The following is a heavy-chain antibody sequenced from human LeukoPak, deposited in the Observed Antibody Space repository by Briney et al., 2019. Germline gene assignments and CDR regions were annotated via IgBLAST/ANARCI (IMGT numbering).Heavy chain of an antibody. J-gene: IGHJ4*02. CDR2: ISGSGSNT. V-gene: IGHV3-23*01. D-gene: IGHD3-3*01. CDR1: GFTFSSCA. Sequence: PGGSLRLSCAASGFTFSSCAMIWVRQAPGKGLEWVSSISGSGSNTYHADPTKGRFTISRDNSKNTLFLQMNSLRAEDTAMYYCAREATTSSYYSLNLDYWGQGTLVTVSS. CDR3: AREATTSSYYSLNLDY.